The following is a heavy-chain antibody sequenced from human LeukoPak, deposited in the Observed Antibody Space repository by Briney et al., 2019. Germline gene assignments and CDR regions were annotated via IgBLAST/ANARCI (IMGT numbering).Heavy chain of an antibody. V-gene: IGHV3-30*04. D-gene: IGHD5-18*01. Sequence: GGSLRLSCAASRFTFSSYAMHWVRQAPGKGLEWVAVISYDGSNKYYADSVRGRFTISRDNAKTSLYLQMNSLRAEDTAVYYCARHLSGITGYTYGRGIDYWGQGTLVTVSS. CDR2: ISYDGSNK. CDR3: ARHLSGITGYTYGRGIDY. CDR1: RFTFSSYA. J-gene: IGHJ4*02.